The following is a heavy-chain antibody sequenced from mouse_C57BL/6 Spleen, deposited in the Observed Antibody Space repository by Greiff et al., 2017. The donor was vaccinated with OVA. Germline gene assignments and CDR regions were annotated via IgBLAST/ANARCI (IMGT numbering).Heavy chain of an antibody. V-gene: IGHV1-55*01. CDR1: GYTFTSYW. CDR2: IYPGSGST. D-gene: IGHD4-1*01. J-gene: IGHJ3*01. CDR3: ARALGAY. Sequence: QVQLQQPGAELVKPGASVKMSCKASGYTFTSYWITWVKQRPGQGLEWIGDIYPGSGSTNYNEKFKSHAKLPVDKSSSTDCMQLNSLTSEYSAVYYCARALGAYWGQGTLVTVSA.